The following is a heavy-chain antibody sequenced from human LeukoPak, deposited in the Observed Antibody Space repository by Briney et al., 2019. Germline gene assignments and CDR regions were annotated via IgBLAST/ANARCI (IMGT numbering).Heavy chain of an antibody. CDR1: GFTFSTYW. Sequence: GGSLRLSCVASGFTFSTYWMSWVRQAPGKGLEWVAYIKPDGSEKSYVDSVKGRFTISRDNAKNSLYLQMNSLRAEDTAVYSYVRGHWFDPWGQGTLVTVSS. CDR3: VRGHWFDP. J-gene: IGHJ5*02. CDR2: IKPDGSEK. V-gene: IGHV3-7*03.